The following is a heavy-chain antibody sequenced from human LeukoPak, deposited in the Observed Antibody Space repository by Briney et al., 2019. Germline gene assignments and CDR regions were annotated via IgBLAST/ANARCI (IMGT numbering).Heavy chain of an antibody. CDR3: ATDKSGYDFKGYYFDY. V-gene: IGHV3-21*01. CDR2: ISSSSSYI. Sequence: PGGSLRLSCASSGFTFSSYSMNWVRQAPGKGLEWVSSISSSSSYIYYADSVKGRFTISRDNAKNSLYLQMNSLRAEDTAVYYCATDKSGYDFKGYYFDYWGQGTLVTVSS. D-gene: IGHD5-12*01. CDR1: GFTFSSYS. J-gene: IGHJ4*02.